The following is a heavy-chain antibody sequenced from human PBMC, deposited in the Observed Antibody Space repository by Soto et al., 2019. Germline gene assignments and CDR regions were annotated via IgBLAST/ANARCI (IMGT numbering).Heavy chain of an antibody. CDR2: FYYSGST. CDR3: ARDVLPASAPFDY. V-gene: IGHV4-59*01. Sequence: QVQLQESGPRLVKPSETLSLTCIVSGGSISSYYWSWIRQPPGKGMLWLGYFYYSGSTNYIPSLKSRVNISVDTYKNQFSLKLSAVTAADTAVYYCARDVLPASAPFDYWGQGTLVTVSS. D-gene: IGHD2-2*01. J-gene: IGHJ4*02. CDR1: GGSISSYY.